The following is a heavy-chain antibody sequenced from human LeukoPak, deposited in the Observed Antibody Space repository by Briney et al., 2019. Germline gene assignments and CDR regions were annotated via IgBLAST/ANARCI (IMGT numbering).Heavy chain of an antibody. CDR1: GFSFSSYA. CDR3: AKMRQWLVHFDY. D-gene: IGHD6-19*01. V-gene: IGHV3-23*01. J-gene: IGHJ4*02. CDR2: ISGSGGST. Sequence: PGGSLRLSCAASGFSFSSYAMSWVRQAPGKGREWVSAISGSGGSTYYADSVKGRFTISRDNSKNTLYLQMNSLRAEDTAVYYCAKMRQWLVHFDYWGQGTLVTVSS.